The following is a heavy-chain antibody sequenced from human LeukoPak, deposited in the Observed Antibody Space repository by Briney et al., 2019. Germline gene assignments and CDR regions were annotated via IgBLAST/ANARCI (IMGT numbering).Heavy chain of an antibody. J-gene: IGHJ5*02. Sequence: ASVKASCKASGYTFTGHYMHWVRQAPGQGLEWMGWINPDSGGTNYAQKFQGRVTMTRDTSISTAYMELSRLRSDDTAMYYCARDKLGLGELSLYDQWGQGTLVTVFS. D-gene: IGHD3-16*02. CDR2: INPDSGGT. CDR1: GYTFTGHY. V-gene: IGHV1-2*02. CDR3: ARDKLGLGELSLYDQ.